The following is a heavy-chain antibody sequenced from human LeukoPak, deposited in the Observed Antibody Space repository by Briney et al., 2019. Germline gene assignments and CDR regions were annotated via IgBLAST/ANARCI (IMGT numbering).Heavy chain of an antibody. V-gene: IGHV4-38-2*02. J-gene: IGHJ4*02. D-gene: IGHD3-22*01. CDR2: VSHRGST. CDR3: AKDHYDSSGYPFDY. CDR1: GYSISNGYY. Sequence: SETLSLTCTVSGYSISNGYYWGWIRQSPGKGLEWVCSVSHRGSTYYNPSPRRRVTISVDTSKNHFSLQLRSGTAADTAVYYCAKDHYDSSGYPFDYWGQGTLVTVSS.